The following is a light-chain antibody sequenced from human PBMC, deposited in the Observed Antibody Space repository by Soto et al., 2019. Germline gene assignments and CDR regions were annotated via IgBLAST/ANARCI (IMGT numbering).Light chain of an antibody. J-gene: IGLJ2*01. CDR3: QVWDGLSDHVI. Sequence: SYELTQPPSVSVAPGQTARITCGGNNIESKSVHWYQQRPGQAPVLVVHDDSDRPSGIPERISSSNSGNTATLTISRVEAGDEAEYYCQVWDGLSDHVIFGGGTQLTVL. CDR1: NIESKS. V-gene: IGLV3-21*02. CDR2: DDS.